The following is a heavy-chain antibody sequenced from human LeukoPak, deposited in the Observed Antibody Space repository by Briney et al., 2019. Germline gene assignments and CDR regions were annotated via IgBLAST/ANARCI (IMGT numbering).Heavy chain of an antibody. CDR2: IIPIFGTA. D-gene: IGHD5-24*01. V-gene: IGHV1-69*05. CDR1: GGTFSSYA. CDR3: ALGGDGYNYLSFDY. Sequence: ASVKVSCKASGGTFSSYAISWVRQAPGQGLEWMGGIIPIFGTANYAQKFQGRVTITTDESTSTAYMELSSLRSEDTAVYYCALGGDGYNYLSFDYWGQGTLVTVSS. J-gene: IGHJ4*02.